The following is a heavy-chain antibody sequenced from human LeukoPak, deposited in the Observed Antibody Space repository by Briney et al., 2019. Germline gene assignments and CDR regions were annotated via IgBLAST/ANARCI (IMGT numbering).Heavy chain of an antibody. CDR3: ASSLLYGGNSFDY. J-gene: IGHJ4*02. D-gene: IGHD4-23*01. V-gene: IGHV1-46*01. CDR1: GYTFSSYY. Sequence: ASVKVSCKASGYTFSSYYVHWVRQAPGQGLEWMGMIIPSDGFTSYAQKFQGRVTMTRDMSTSTVYMELSSLRSDDTAVYYCASSLLYGGNSFDYWGQGTLVTVSS. CDR2: IIPSDGFT.